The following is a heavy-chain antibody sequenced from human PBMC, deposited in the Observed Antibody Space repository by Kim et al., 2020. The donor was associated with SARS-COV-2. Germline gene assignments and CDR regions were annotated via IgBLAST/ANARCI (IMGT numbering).Heavy chain of an antibody. CDR1: GDSVTSANYY. CDR2: FYYRGNT. Sequence: SETLSLTCTVTGDSVTSANYYWGWLRQPPGKGLEWIGSFYYRGNTYYNPSLKSRVTISVDTSKNQFSLKLSSVTAADTAVYFCARGRGYSHGIPFDFWGQGTLLTVSS. V-gene: IGHV4-39*01. J-gene: IGHJ4*02. CDR3: ARGRGYSHGIPFDF. D-gene: IGHD5-18*01.